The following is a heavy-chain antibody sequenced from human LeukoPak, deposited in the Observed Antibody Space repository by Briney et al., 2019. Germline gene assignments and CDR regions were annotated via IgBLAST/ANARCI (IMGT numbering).Heavy chain of an antibody. Sequence: SETLSLTCTVSGGSISSYYWSWIRQPPGKGLEWIGYIYYSGSTNYNPSLKSRVTISVDTSKNQFSLKLSSVTAADTAVYYCARDFYYDSSGYIGQDYWGQGTLVTVSS. CDR3: ARDFYYDSSGYIGQDY. CDR2: IYYSGST. J-gene: IGHJ4*02. D-gene: IGHD3-22*01. V-gene: IGHV4-59*01. CDR1: GGSISSYY.